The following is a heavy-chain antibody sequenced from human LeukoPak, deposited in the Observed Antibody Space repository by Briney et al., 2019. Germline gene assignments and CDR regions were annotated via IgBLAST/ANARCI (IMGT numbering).Heavy chain of an antibody. J-gene: IGHJ6*02. CDR1: GFTFSNYA. Sequence: GGSLRLSCAASGFTFSNYAMSWVCQAPGKGLECVSTFDGRGSSSYYADSVKGRFTISRDNSKNTLYLQMNSPRTEDTAVYYCARAKLTRKPTMVRGVPTYGYGMDVWGQGTTVTVSS. CDR2: FDGRGSSS. CDR3: ARAKLTRKPTMVRGVPTYGYGMDV. D-gene: IGHD3-10*01. V-gene: IGHV3-23*01.